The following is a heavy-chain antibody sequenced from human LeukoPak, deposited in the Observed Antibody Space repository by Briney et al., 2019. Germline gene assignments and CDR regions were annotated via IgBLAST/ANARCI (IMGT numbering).Heavy chain of an antibody. V-gene: IGHV4-38-2*02. J-gene: IGHJ4*02. CDR2: IYHSGRT. CDR3: ARVSNVDPFY. CDR1: GYSISSGYY. Sequence: KPSETLSLTCTVSGYSISSGYYWGWIRQPPGKGLEWIGSIYHSGRTFYNPSLKSRVTISVDTSKNQFSLKLTSVTAADTAVYYCARVSNVDPFYWGQGTLVTVSS. D-gene: IGHD5-12*01.